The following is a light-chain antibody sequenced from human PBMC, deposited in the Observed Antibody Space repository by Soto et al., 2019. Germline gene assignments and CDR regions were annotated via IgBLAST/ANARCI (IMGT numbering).Light chain of an antibody. J-gene: IGKJ1*01. CDR2: AVS. CDR1: QSVSSN. CDR3: QQYNKWPLT. V-gene: IGKV3-15*01. Sequence: EIMMTQSPGTLSASPGERATLSCRASQSVSSNLAWYQQKPGQAPRLLIYAVSTRATGIPDRFSGSGSGTEFTLTISSLQSEDFAVYYCQQYNKWPLTFAQGTKVEIK.